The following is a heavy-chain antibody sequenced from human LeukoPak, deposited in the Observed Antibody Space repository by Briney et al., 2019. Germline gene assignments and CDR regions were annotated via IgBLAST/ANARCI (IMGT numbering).Heavy chain of an antibody. V-gene: IGHV4-59*08. Sequence: SETLSLTCTVSGGSISSYYWSWIRQPPGKGLEWIGYIYYSGSTNYNPSLKSRVTISVDTSKNQFSLKLSSVTAADTAVYYCARLDCSSTSCHYDYWGQGTLVTVSS. J-gene: IGHJ4*02. CDR3: ARLDCSSTSCHYDY. CDR1: GGSISSYY. D-gene: IGHD2-2*01. CDR2: IYYSGST.